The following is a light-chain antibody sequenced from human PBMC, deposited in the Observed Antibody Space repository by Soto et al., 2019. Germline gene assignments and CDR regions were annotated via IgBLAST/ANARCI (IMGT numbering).Light chain of an antibody. CDR2: GAS. CDR1: QSVSSY. Sequence: EIVLTQSPGTLSLSPGERATLSCRASQSVSSYLAWYQQKPGQAPRLLIYGASSRATGIPDRFSGSGSGTDFSLTISRLEPEDFAVYYCQQYVSSSRTFGQGTKVKIK. V-gene: IGKV3-20*01. J-gene: IGKJ1*01. CDR3: QQYVSSSRT.